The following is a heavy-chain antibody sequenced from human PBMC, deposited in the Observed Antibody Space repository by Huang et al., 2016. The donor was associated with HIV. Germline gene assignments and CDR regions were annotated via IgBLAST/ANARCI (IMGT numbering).Heavy chain of an antibody. J-gene: IGHJ5*02. CDR2: INGDGRT. V-gene: IGHV1-3*01. Sequence: QVQLVQSGAEVEKPGASVNLSCKASGFNFLTYALHWVRQAPGQRREWMGWINGDGRTKYSQKFQGRVTITRDRSASTVYVDFKSLTYEDTAVYYCARDKEAGTPFFDPWGQGTLVTVSS. CDR3: ARDKEAGTPFFDP. D-gene: IGHD6-19*01. CDR1: GFNFLTYA.